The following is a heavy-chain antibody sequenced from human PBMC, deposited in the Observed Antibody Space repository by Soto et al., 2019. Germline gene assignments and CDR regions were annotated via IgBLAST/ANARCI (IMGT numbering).Heavy chain of an antibody. J-gene: IGHJ6*02. Sequence: EVQLVESGGGLVKPGGSLRLSCAASGFTFSTYTMNWVRQAPGKGLEWVSSISSSSGYMYYADSVKGRCTISRDNAKKSLYLKMNSLRAEDTAVYYCARDGSSNSWYSTDVWGQGTTVTVSS. CDR2: ISSSSGYM. CDR1: GFTFSTYT. D-gene: IGHD2-2*02. V-gene: IGHV3-21*01. CDR3: ARDGSSNSWYSTDV.